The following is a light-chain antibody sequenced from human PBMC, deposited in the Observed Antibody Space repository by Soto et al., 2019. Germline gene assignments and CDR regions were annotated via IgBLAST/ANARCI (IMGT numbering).Light chain of an antibody. V-gene: IGKV1-5*01. J-gene: IGKJ1*01. Sequence: DIRLTKTHSTLSASAGDRVSITGRANQSLSSWLAWYKQEPGRAPKLLIYDASRLESGVPSRFSGSGSGTGFTLTISSLEPDDFATYSGQQYKSPSTFGQLTKVDI. CDR3: QQYKSPST. CDR2: DAS. CDR1: QSLSSW.